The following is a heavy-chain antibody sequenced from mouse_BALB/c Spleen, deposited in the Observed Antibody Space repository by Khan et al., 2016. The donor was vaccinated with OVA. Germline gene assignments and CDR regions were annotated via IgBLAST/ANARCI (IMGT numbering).Heavy chain of an antibody. CDR2: ISNSGST. V-gene: IGHV3-2*02. CDR1: GYSITSGYG. D-gene: IGHD3-2*02. J-gene: IGHJ2*01. CDR3: ARKARIKY. Sequence: EVQLQESGPGLVKPSQSLSLTCTVTGYSITSGYGWNWIRQFPGNKLEWVGYISNSGSTNYNPSLKSRISIPRDTSKNQSFLQLNSETTEDTATYYCARKARIKYWGQGTTLTVSS.